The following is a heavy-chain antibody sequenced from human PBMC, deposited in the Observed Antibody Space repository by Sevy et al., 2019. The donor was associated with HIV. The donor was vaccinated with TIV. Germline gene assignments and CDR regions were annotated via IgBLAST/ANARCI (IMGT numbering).Heavy chain of an antibody. CDR1: GFTFSNAW. CDR3: TTDSNNRGFSALLDY. CDR2: IKSKTDGGTT. V-gene: IGHV3-15*01. D-gene: IGHD1-20*01. J-gene: IGHJ4*02. Sequence: GGSLRLSCAASGFTFSNAWMSWVRQAPGKGLEWVGRIKSKTDGGTTDYAAPVKGRFTISRDDSKNTLYLQMNSLKTEDAAVYYCTTDSNNRGFSALLDYWGQGTLVTVSS.